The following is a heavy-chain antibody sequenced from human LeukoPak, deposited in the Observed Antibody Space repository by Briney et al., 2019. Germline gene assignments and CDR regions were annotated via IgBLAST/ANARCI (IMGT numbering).Heavy chain of an antibody. CDR3: ARVTIVGAITGGYFDY. CDR2: IYYSGST. J-gene: IGHJ4*02. D-gene: IGHD1-26*01. CDR1: GGSISSSRYY. V-gene: IGHV4-39*07. Sequence: SETLSLTCTVSGGSISSSRYYWGWIRQPPGKGLEWIGSIYYSGSTYYNPSLRSRVTISVDTSKNQFSLKLSSVTAADTAVYYCARVTIVGAITGGYFDYWGQGTLVTVSS.